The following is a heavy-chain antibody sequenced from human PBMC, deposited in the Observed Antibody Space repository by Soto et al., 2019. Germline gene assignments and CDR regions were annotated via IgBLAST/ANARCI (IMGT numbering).Heavy chain of an antibody. D-gene: IGHD2-21*01. J-gene: IGHJ4*02. CDR2: IYDSGST. CDR3: PRSHIAPRLFMYPNDY. Sequence: PSETLSLTCAVSGVSTSGFYWSWIRQPPGKGLEYIGYIYDSGSTYYNPSLKSRVTVSVDSSKNQFSLKLSSVTAADTAVYYCPRSHIAPRLFMYPNDYWGQGTLVTVSS. CDR1: GVSTSGFY. V-gene: IGHV4-59*12.